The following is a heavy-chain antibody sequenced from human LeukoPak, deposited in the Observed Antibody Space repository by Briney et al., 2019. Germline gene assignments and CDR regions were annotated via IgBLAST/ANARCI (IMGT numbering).Heavy chain of an antibody. CDR2: IYTSGST. D-gene: IGHD3-22*01. V-gene: IGHV4-4*07. CDR3: ARDQAPLEYDSSGYYYPWFFEL. J-gene: IGHJ2*01. CDR1: GVSISSYY. Sequence: PSETLSLTCTASGVSISSYYWSWIRQPAGKGLEWIGRIYTSGSTDCNPSLKSRVTISVDTSKNQFSLKLSSVTAADTAVYYCARDQAPLEYDSSGYYYPWFFELWGRGTLGTVSS.